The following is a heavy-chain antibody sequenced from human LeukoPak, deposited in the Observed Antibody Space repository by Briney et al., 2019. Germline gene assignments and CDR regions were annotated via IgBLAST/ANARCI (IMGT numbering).Heavy chain of an antibody. J-gene: IGHJ4*02. V-gene: IGHV4-61*05. D-gene: IGHD5-24*01. CDR1: GGSISSSSYY. CDR2: IYYSGST. CDR3: ARARIGGYNYYFDY. Sequence: SETLSLTCTVSGGSISSSSYYWGWIRQPPGKGLEWIGYIYYSGSTNYNPSLKSRVTISVDTSKNQFSLKLSSVTAADTAVYYCARARIGGYNYYFDYWGQGTLVTVSS.